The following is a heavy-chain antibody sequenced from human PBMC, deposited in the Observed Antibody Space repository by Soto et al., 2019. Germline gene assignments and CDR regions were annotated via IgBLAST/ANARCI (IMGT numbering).Heavy chain of an antibody. D-gene: IGHD6-6*01. V-gene: IGHV3-23*01. Sequence: LRLSCEASGLIFSSYAITWVRQAPGKGLEWVSTISGTGVNTYYADSVKGRFTVCRDNSKNTVWLQMNSLRAADSSVYYCAKDNVHNLYRTSSLEHCFGPCGHGTLVTVSP. J-gene: IGHJ5*02. CDR2: ISGTGVNT. CDR3: AKDNVHNLYRTSSLEHCFGP. CDR1: GLIFSSYA.